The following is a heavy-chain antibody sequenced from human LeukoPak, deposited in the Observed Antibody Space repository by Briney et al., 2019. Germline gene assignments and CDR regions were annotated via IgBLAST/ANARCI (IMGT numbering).Heavy chain of an antibody. J-gene: IGHJ4*02. D-gene: IGHD2-2*01. CDR1: GFTVSINH. V-gene: IGHV3-53*01. CDR3: ARVNAPAGGGLDY. Sequence: PGGSLRLSCAASGFTVSINHMTWVRQAPGKGLEWVSEIYTGGLTFYADSVTGRFTISRDNSKNTVYLQMNSLGVEDTARYYCARVNAPAGGGLDYWGQGTLVTVSS. CDR2: IYTGGLT.